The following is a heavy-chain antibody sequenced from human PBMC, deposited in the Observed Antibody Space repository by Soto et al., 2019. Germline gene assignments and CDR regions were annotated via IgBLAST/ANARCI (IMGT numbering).Heavy chain of an antibody. V-gene: IGHV1-3*05. Sequence: QVQLVQSGAEEKKPGASVKVSCKASGYTFTSYAMHWVRQAPGQRLEWMGWINAGNGNTKYSQKFQGRVNNTRDTCASTVYMELCRLRSEDTAGYYCARGIVVVTGVGYWGQGTLGTVSS. CDR3: ARGIVVVTGVGY. CDR1: GYTFTSYA. CDR2: INAGNGNT. D-gene: IGHD2-21*02. J-gene: IGHJ4*02.